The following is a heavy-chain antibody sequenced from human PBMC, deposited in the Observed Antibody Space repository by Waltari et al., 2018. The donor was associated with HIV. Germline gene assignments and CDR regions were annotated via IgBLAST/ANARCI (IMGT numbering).Heavy chain of an antibody. CDR2: GSVSGTP. D-gene: IGHD2-15*01. CDR3: ATSSRDSRGLPRAFDY. J-gene: IGHJ4*02. CDR1: GVSVTNGGFF. Sequence: QVRLQESGPGLLKPAQDLSLSCSVAGVSVTNGGFFWSWVRQFPGKGLQWIGYGSVSGTPHYNPSLESRLYSTLDTSKNRFSLRLWSVTTADTAVYFCATSSRDSRGLPRAFDYWGQGALVTVSS. V-gene: IGHV4-31*04.